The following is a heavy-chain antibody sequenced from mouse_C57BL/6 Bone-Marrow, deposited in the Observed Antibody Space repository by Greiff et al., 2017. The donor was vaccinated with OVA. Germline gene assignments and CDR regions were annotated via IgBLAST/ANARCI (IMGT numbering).Heavy chain of an antibody. CDR2: INPNNGGT. CDR3: ARGGGYAAY. J-gene: IGHJ3*01. CDR1: GYTFTDYY. Sequence: EVQLQQSGPELVKPGASVKISCKASGYTFTDYYMNWVKQSHGKSLEWIGDINPNNGGTSYNQKFKGKATLTVDKSSSTAYMELRSLTSEDSAVYYCARGGGYAAYWGQGTLVTVSA. V-gene: IGHV1-26*01. D-gene: IGHD3-1*01.